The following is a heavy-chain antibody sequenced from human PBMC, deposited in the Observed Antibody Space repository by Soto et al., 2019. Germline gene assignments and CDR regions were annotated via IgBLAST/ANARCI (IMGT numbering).Heavy chain of an antibody. J-gene: IGHJ5*02. Sequence: PSETLSLTCAVSSGSISSRNWWRRVRQPPGKGREWIGEIYHSGSTNYNPSLKSRVTISVDKSKNQFSLKLSSVTAADTAVYYCARGQLKYCSSTSCYQLSGWFDPWGQGTLVTVSS. CDR1: SGSISSRNW. V-gene: IGHV4-4*02. D-gene: IGHD2-2*01. CDR2: IYHSGST. CDR3: ARGQLKYCSSTSCYQLSGWFDP.